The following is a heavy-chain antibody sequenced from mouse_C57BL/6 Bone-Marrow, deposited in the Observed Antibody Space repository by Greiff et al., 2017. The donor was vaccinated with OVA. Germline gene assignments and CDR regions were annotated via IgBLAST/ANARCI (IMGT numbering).Heavy chain of an antibody. CDR1: GYTFTSYW. CDR2: IDPNSGGT. D-gene: IGHD2-5*01. V-gene: IGHV1-72*01. J-gene: IGHJ1*03. Sequence: VQLQQPGAELVKPGASVKLSCKASGYTFTSYWMHWVKQRPGRGLEWIGRIDPNSGGTKYNEKFKSKATLTVDKPSSTAYMQLSSLTSEDSAVYYCARSTYYSNYFDWYFDVWGTGTTVTVSS. CDR3: ARSTYYSNYFDWYFDV.